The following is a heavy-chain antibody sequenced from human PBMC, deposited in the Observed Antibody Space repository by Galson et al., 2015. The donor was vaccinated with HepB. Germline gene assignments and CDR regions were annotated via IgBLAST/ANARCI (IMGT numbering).Heavy chain of an antibody. CDR3: ARGGAALVFLDY. J-gene: IGHJ4*02. CDR2: IYGGGTT. V-gene: IGHV3-53*01. CDR1: GLNVNNNY. D-gene: IGHD5-18*01. Sequence: GSLRLSCAASGLNVNNNYMSWVRQAPGKGLEWVSVIYGGGTTHYADSVKGRFTISRDTSKNMLYLQMTSLRAEDTALYYCARGGAALVFLDYWGQGTLLTVSS.